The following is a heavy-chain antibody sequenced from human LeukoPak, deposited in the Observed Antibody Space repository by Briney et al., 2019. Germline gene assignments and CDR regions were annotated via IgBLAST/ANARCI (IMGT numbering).Heavy chain of an antibody. CDR1: GFTFSSYG. CDR2: ISYDGSNK. D-gene: IGHD3-22*01. J-gene: IGHJ4*02. CDR3: AKDLTVNDSDY. V-gene: IGHV3-30*18. Sequence: GGSLRPSCAASGFTFSSYGMHWVRQAPGKGLEWVAVISYDGSNKYYADSVKGRFTISRDNSKNTLYLQMNSLRAEDTAVYYCAKDLTVNDSDYWGQGTLVTVSS.